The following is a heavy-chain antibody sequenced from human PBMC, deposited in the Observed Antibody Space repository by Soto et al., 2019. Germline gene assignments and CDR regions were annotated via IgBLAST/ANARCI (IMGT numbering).Heavy chain of an antibody. Sequence: QVQLVQSGAEVKKPGASVKVSCKASGYTFTSYGISWVRQAPGQGLEWRGWISAYNGNANYAQKLQGRVTMTTDTSTSTSTTTAYMELRSLRSDDTAVYYCARGLYYYDMDVWGQGTTVTVSS. V-gene: IGHV1-18*01. CDR2: ISAYNGNA. CDR1: GYTFTSYG. CDR3: ARGLYYYDMDV. J-gene: IGHJ6*02.